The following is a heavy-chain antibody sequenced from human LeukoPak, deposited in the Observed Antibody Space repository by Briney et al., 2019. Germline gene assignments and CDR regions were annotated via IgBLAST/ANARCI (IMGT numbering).Heavy chain of an antibody. J-gene: IGHJ4*02. CDR2: ISYDGSNK. D-gene: IGHD2-2*01. CDR3: ARPLGYCSSISCSILGY. CDR1: GFTFSSYG. V-gene: IGHV3-30-3*01. Sequence: GGSLRLSCGASGFTFSSYGMHWVRQAPGKGLEWVAVISYDGSNKYYADSVKGRFTISRDNSKNTLYVQMSSLRAEDTAVYYCARPLGYCSSISCSILGYWGQGTLVTVSS.